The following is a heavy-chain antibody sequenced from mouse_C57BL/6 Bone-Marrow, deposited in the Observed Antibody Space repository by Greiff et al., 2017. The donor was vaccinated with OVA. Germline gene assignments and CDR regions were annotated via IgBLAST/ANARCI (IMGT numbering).Heavy chain of an antibody. CDR1: GYTFTSYW. V-gene: IGHV1-5*01. J-gene: IGHJ1*03. CDR2: IYPGISDT. Sequence: EVQLQQSGTVLARPGASVKMSCKTSGYTFTSYWMHWVKQRTGLGLEWIGAIYPGISDTSDNQKFKGKAKLTAINSASTAYMELSSLANKDSAVYYCASGDWYFDVWGTGTTVTVTS. CDR3: ASGDWYFDV.